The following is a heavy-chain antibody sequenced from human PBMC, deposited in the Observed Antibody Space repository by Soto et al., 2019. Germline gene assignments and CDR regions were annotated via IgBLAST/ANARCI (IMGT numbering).Heavy chain of an antibody. CDR2: IIPIFGTA. J-gene: IGHJ4*02. D-gene: IGHD2-21*02. V-gene: IGHV1-69*06. CDR3: ASTYCGGDCYSARFDY. Sequence: QVQLVQSGAEVKKPGSSVKVSCKASGGTFSSYAISWVRQAPGHGLEWMGGIIPIFGTANYAQKFQGRVTITADKSTSTAYMELSSLRSEDTAVYYCASTYCGGDCYSARFDYWGQGTLVTVSS. CDR1: GGTFSSYA.